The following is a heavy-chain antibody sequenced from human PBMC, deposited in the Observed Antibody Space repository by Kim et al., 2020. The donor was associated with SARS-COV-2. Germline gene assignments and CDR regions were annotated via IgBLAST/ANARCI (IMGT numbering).Heavy chain of an antibody. D-gene: IGHD3-10*01. J-gene: IGHJ6*01. CDR2: ISYDGSNK. CDR1: GFTFSSYG. CDR3: AKEVPMVRGVIIMSYYY. V-gene: IGHV3-30*18. Sequence: GGSLRLSCAASGFTFSSYGMHWVRQAPGKGLEWVAVISYDGSNKYYADSVKGRFTISRDNSKNTLYLQMNSLRAEDTAVYYCAKEVPMVRGVIIMSYYY.